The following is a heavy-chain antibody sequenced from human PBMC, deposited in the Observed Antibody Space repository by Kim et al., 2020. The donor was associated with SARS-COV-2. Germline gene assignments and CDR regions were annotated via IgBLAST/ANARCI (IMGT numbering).Heavy chain of an antibody. D-gene: IGHD7-27*01. CDR3: AGLANPHLGQNSNWGYFHH. CDR2: IYYKGIT. V-gene: IGHV4-59*08. Sequence: SETLSLTCTVSGGSISSYYWNWIRQPPGKGLEWIGYIYYKGITNYNPSLKSRVTISVDTSKNQFSLKLSSVTAADTAVYYCAGLANPHLGQNSNWGYFHHWGQGTLVTVSS. CDR1: GGSISSYY. J-gene: IGHJ1*01.